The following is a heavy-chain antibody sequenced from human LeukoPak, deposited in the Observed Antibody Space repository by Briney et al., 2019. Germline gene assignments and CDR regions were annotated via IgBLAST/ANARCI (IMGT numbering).Heavy chain of an antibody. V-gene: IGHV3-74*01. Sequence: GGSLRLSCAASGFTFSSYGMHWVRQAPGKGLVWVSRVTSDGSTTSYADSVKGRSTISRDNAENTLYLQMNGLRVEDTAVYYCARDLYGPDYWGQGTLVTVSS. D-gene: IGHD4-17*01. CDR1: GFTFSSYG. J-gene: IGHJ4*02. CDR3: ARDLYGPDY. CDR2: VTSDGSTT.